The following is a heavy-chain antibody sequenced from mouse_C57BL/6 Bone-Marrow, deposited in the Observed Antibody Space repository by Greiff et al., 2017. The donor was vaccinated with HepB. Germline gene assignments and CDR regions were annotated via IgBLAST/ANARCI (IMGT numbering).Heavy chain of an antibody. Sequence: EVQVVESGGGLVQPGGSMTLSCAASGFTFSDAWMDWVRPSPEKGLEWVAEIRNKANNHATYYAESVKGRFTISRDDSKSSVYLQMNSLRAEDTGSYYWTLCPPYYSNDYAMDYWGQGTSVTVSS. V-gene: IGHV6-6*01. CDR1: GFTFSDAW. J-gene: IGHJ4*01. D-gene: IGHD2-5*01. CDR3: TLCPPYYSNDYAMDY. CDR2: IRNKANNHAT.